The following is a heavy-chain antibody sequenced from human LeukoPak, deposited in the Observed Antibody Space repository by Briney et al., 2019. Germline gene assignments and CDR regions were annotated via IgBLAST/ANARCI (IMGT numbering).Heavy chain of an antibody. V-gene: IGHV3-49*04. CDR2: IRRRAYGGAA. CDR1: GFAFDDFA. Sequence: GGSLRLSCTTSGFAFDDFAMSWVRQPAGKGLEWVGFIRRRAYGGAAEYAASVRGRFIISRDDSKGIAYLQMNRLKTEATAVSYCSRNGLVDFDYWGQGSRVIVSP. CDR3: SRNGLVDFDY. J-gene: IGHJ4*02.